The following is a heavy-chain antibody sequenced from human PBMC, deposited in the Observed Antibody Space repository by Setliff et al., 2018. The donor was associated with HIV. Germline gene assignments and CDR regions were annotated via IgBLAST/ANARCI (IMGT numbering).Heavy chain of an antibody. J-gene: IGHJ4*02. D-gene: IGHD6-13*01. CDR1: GFTFSSYS. V-gene: IGHV3-48*04. CDR3: AKNLYRSGWSPLDY. Sequence: GGSLRLSCAASGFTFSSYSMNWVRQAPGKGLDWVSYTSSSGATIYYADSVKGRFTIYRDNTKNSLYLQMNILRTEDTAVYYCAKNLYRSGWSPLDYWGQGTRVTVSS. CDR2: TSSSGATI.